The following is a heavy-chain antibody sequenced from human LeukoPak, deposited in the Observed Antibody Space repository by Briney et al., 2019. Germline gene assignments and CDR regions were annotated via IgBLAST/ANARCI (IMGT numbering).Heavy chain of an antibody. Sequence: SQTLSLTCTVSGGSISSGSYYWSWIRQPAGKGLEWIGSIYHSGSTYYNPSLQSRVTISVDTSKNQFSLKLSSVTAADTAVYYCARRLEYSSGWYGNDAFDIWGQGTMVTVSS. D-gene: IGHD6-19*01. CDR1: GGSISSGSYY. CDR2: IYHSGST. V-gene: IGHV4-61*02. CDR3: ARRLEYSSGWYGNDAFDI. J-gene: IGHJ3*02.